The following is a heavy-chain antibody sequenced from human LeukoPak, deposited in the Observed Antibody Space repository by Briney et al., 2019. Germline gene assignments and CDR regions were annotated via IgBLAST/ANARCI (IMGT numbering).Heavy chain of an antibody. CDR1: GGSFSGYY. CDR3: AGSNPTNDY. V-gene: IGHV4-34*01. D-gene: IGHD1-14*01. Sequence: SETLSLTCAVYGGSFSGYYWSLIRQPPGKGLEWIGEINHSGSTNYNPSLKSRVTISVDTSKNQFSLKLSSVTAADTAVYYCAGSNPTNDYWGQGTLVTVSS. J-gene: IGHJ4*02. CDR2: INHSGST.